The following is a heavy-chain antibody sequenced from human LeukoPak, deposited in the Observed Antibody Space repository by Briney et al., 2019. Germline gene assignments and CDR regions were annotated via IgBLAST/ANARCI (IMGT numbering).Heavy chain of an antibody. J-gene: IGHJ4*02. CDR2: IYSGGST. CDR3: ANSVVPAALSYDY. D-gene: IGHD2-2*01. Sequence: GGSLRLSCAASGFTVSSNYMSWVRQAPGKGLEWVSVIYSGGSTYYADSVKGRFTISRDNSKNTLYLQMNSLRAEDTAVYYCANSVVPAALSYDYWGQGTLVTVSS. V-gene: IGHV3-66*01. CDR1: GFTVSSNY.